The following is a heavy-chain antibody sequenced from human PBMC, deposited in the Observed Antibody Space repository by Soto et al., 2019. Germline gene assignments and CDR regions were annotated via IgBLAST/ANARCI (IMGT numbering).Heavy chain of an antibody. D-gene: IGHD3-22*01. CDR1: GYSFTSYW. CDR3: ARHDSSGYHYYYYGMDV. V-gene: IGHV5-51*01. CDR2: IYPGDSDT. Sequence: TGESLKISCKGSGYSFTSYWIGWVRQMPGKGLEWMGIIYPGDSDTRYSPSFQGQVTISADKSISTAYLQWSSLKASDTAMYYCARHDSSGYHYYYYGMDVWGQGTTVTVSS. J-gene: IGHJ6*02.